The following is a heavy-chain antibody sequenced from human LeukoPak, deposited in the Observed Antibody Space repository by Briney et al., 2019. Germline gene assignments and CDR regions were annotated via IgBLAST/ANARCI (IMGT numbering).Heavy chain of an antibody. CDR2: MNPNSGNT. D-gene: IGHD3-16*01. CDR3: ARVGRGRYPLDF. J-gene: IGHJ4*02. V-gene: IGHV1-8*03. CDR1: GYTFTNYD. Sequence: ASVEVSCKASGYTFTNYDINWVRQATGQGLESMGWMNPNSGNTGYAQKFQGRVTITRNTSISTLYMELSSLRSEDTAVYYCARVGRGRYPLDFWGQGTLVTVSS.